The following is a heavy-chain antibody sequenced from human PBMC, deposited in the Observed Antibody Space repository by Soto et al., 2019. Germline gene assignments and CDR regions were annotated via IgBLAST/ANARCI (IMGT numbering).Heavy chain of an antibody. D-gene: IGHD1-20*01. CDR1: GFTFSSYG. J-gene: IGHJ3*02. CDR3: AKDLVYGYNDAFDI. Sequence: QVQLVESGGGVVQPGRSLSLSCAAYGFTFSSYGMHWVRQAPGKGLEWGAVISYDGSNKDHADSVKGRFTISRDNSKNTLYLEMNSLRAADTAVYYCAKDLVYGYNDAFDIWGQGTMVTVSS. V-gene: IGHV3-30*18. CDR2: ISYDGSNK.